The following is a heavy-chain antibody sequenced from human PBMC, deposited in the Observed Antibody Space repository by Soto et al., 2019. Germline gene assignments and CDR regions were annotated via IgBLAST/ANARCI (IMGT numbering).Heavy chain of an antibody. J-gene: IGHJ6*02. CDR1: GFTFSSYA. CDR2: ITYDGSNK. V-gene: IGHV3-30*04. Sequence: PGGSLRLSCAASGFTFSSYAMSWVRQAPGKGLEWVSTITYDGSNKYYADSVKGRFTISRDNSKNTLYLQMNSLRAEDTAVYYCANAGSYYCSSTSCYDDYYYGMDVWGQGTTVTVSS. CDR3: ANAGSYYCSSTSCYDDYYYGMDV. D-gene: IGHD2-2*01.